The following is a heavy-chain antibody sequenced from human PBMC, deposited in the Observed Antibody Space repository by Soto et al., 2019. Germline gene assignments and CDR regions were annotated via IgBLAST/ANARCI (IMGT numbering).Heavy chain of an antibody. CDR3: AKARMTTVTREAFDI. J-gene: IGHJ3*02. D-gene: IGHD4-17*01. V-gene: IGHV3-23*01. CDR1: GFAFSNYV. CDR2: ISGSGGGT. Sequence: EVQLLESGGGLVQPGGSLRLSCAASGFAFSNYVMTWVCQAPGKGLEWVSAISGSGGGTFYADSVKGRFTISRDNSKNTLYLQMNSLTAEDTAVYYCAKARMTTVTREAFDIWGQGTMVTVSS.